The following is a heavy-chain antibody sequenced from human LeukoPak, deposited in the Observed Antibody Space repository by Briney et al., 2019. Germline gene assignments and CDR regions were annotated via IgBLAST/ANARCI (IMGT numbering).Heavy chain of an antibody. V-gene: IGHV3-74*01. CDR3: ARRSYYYYMDV. CDR2: INSDGSST. Sequence: GRSLRLYCASSEFTFSSYWMHWVRQAPGKGLVWVSRINSDGSSTSYADSVKGRFTISRDNAKNTLYLQMNSLRAEDTAVYYCARRSYYYYMDVWGKGTTVTVSS. J-gene: IGHJ6*03. CDR1: EFTFSSYW.